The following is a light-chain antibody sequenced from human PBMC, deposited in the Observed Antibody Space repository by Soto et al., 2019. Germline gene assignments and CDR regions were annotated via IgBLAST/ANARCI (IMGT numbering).Light chain of an antibody. CDR2: EVS. CDR3: SSYTTSDLLVV. CDR1: SSDVGGYNY. Sequence: QSALTQPASVSGSPGQSITISCTGTSSDVGGYNYVSWYQHHPGKAPKLMIFEVSDRPSGVSNRFSGSKSGITASLTISGLQAEDEAYYYCSSYTTSDLLVVFGGGTKLTVL. V-gene: IGLV2-14*01. J-gene: IGLJ2*01.